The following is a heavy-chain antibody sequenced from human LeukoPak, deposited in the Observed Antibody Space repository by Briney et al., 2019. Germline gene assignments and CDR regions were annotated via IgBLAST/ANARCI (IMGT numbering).Heavy chain of an antibody. J-gene: IGHJ4*02. CDR2: LFYSGST. CDR3: ATVAVIRGVTYFDY. V-gene: IGHV4-59*01. Sequence: SATLSLTCTVAGGSISSYYWSSIRQPPGKGLEWIAYLFYSGSTDYNPSLESRVTISVDTSKNQFSLKLRSVTAADTAVYYCATVAVIRGVTYFDYWGQGTLVTVSS. D-gene: IGHD3-10*01. CDR1: GGSISSYY.